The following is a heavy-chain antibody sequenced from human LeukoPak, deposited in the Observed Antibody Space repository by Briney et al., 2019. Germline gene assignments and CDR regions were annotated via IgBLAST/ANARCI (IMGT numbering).Heavy chain of an antibody. V-gene: IGHV3-48*03. Sequence: QPGGSLRLSCAASGFTFSSYEMNWVRQAPGKGLEWVSYISSSGSTIYYADSVKGRFTISRDNVKNSLYLQMNSLRAEDTAVYYCARDQLSYYYDTLPFFYYGMDVWGQGTTVTVSS. CDR3: ARDQLSYYYDTLPFFYYGMDV. CDR2: ISSSGSTI. CDR1: GFTFSSYE. J-gene: IGHJ6*02. D-gene: IGHD3-22*01.